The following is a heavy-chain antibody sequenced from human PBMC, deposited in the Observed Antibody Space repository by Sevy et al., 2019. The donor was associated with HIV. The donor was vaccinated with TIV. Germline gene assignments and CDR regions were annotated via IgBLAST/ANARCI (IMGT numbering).Heavy chain of an antibody. Sequence: GGSLRLSCAASGFTFSNAWMSWVRQAPGKGLEWVGRIKSKTDGGTTDYAAPVKGRFTISRDDSKNTLYLQMNSLKTEDTAVYYCTTEHGYGDSSDAFDIWGQGTMVTVS. CDR2: IKSKTDGGTT. J-gene: IGHJ3*02. V-gene: IGHV3-15*01. CDR1: GFTFSNAW. CDR3: TTEHGYGDSSDAFDI. D-gene: IGHD4-17*01.